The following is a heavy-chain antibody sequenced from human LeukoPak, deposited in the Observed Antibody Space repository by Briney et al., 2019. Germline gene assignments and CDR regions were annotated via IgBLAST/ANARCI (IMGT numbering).Heavy chain of an antibody. J-gene: IGHJ4*02. CDR3: ARDSPDGSGTYYNDSPDY. D-gene: IGHD3-10*01. V-gene: IGHV1-18*01. CDR1: GYTFSIYG. CDR2: ISAYKGNT. Sequence: ASVKVSCKASGYTFSIYGISGVRQPPGEGLECMGWISAYKGNTNYRQKLQGRVTMNTDTSTSTAYMDLRSLRSDDTAIYYCARDSPDGSGTYYNDSPDYWGQGTLVTVSS.